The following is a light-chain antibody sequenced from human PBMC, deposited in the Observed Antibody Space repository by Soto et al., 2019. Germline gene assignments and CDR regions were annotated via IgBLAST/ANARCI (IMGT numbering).Light chain of an antibody. CDR3: LHEYNYPWT. CDR2: GAS. CDR1: QDIRNK. J-gene: IGKJ1*01. V-gene: IGKV1-6*01. Sequence: ALQMTQFPSSLSASVRDRVVISCRTSQDIRNKLGWYQQKPGQAPKLLIFGASTLHSGVPSRFSGSGSGTRFTLTITSLQPEDVATYYCLHEYNYPWTFGQGTKVEIK.